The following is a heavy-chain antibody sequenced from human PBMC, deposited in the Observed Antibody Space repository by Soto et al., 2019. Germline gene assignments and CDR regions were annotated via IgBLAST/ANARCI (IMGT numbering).Heavy chain of an antibody. V-gene: IGHV1-18*01. D-gene: IGHD4-17*01. CDR3: ARVGGQGTVTTKVYYGMDV. J-gene: IGHJ6*02. Sequence: GASVKVSCKASGYTFTSYGISWVRQAPGQGLDWMGWISAYNGNTNYAQKLQGRVTMTTDTSTSTAYMELRSLRSDDTAVYYCARVGGQGTVTTKVYYGMDVWGQGTTVTVSS. CDR1: GYTFTSYG. CDR2: ISAYNGNT.